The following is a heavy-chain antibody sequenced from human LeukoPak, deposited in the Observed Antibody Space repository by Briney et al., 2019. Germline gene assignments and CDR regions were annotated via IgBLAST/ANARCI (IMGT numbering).Heavy chain of an antibody. J-gene: IGHJ4*01. Sequence: SETLSLTRTVSGAAISSYYGSWFGQPPGKGLEWIGYISYSGSTNYNPSLKSRVTISADTSKNQVSLTLSSVTAADTAVYYCARHPELYFFDYWGHGTLVTVSS. CDR1: GAAISSYY. V-gene: IGHV4-59*08. CDR3: ARHPELYFFDY. D-gene: IGHD2-15*01. CDR2: ISYSGST.